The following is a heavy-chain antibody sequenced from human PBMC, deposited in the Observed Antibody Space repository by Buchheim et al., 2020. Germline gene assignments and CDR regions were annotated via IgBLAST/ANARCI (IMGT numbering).Heavy chain of an antibody. CDR2: IYYSGST. D-gene: IGHD3-22*01. Sequence: QVQLQESGPGLVKPSETLSLTCTVSGGSISSYYWSWIRQPPGKGLEWIGYIYYSGSTNYNPSLKSRVTISVDKSKNQFSLKLSSVTAADTAVYYCASTGYYYDSSGYYWRDDYWGQGTL. V-gene: IGHV4-59*12. CDR3: ASTGYYYDSSGYYWRDDY. CDR1: GGSISSYY. J-gene: IGHJ4*02.